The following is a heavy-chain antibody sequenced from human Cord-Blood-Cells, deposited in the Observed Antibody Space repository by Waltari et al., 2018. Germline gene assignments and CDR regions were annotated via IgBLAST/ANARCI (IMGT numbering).Heavy chain of an antibody. V-gene: IGHV4-4*02. D-gene: IGHD2-2*01. Sequence: QVQLQESGPGLVKPSGTLSLTCAVSGGSISSSNWWSWVRQPPGKGLEWIGEIYRSGRADDEPALKSRVTIAVDNSKNQFSRKRSAVTAADTAVYYCARVGRDGCSSTSCYADYFDYWGQGTLVTVSS. J-gene: IGHJ4*02. CDR1: GGSISSSNW. CDR2: IYRSGRA. CDR3: ARVGRDGCSSTSCYADYFDY.